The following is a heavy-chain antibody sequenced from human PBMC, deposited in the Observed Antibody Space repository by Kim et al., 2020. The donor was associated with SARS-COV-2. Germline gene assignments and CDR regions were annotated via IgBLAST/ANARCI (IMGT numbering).Heavy chain of an antibody. V-gene: IGHV1-18*01. J-gene: IGHJ6*02. Sequence: ASVKVSCKASGYTFTSYGITWVRQAPGQGLEWMGWISPYNGNTNYAQKLQGRVTMTTDTSTTTAYMELRSLRSDDTALYYCARGGVTLSHGLDVWGQGTTVIVSS. CDR2: ISPYNGNT. D-gene: IGHD3-10*01. CDR1: GYTFTSYG. CDR3: ARGGVTLSHGLDV.